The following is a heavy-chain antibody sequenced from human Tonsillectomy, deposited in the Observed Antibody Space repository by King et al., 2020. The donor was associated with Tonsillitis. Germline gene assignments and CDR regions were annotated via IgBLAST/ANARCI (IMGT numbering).Heavy chain of an antibody. V-gene: IGHV3-30*04. CDR2: VSFDGSNK. Sequence: VQLVESGGGVVQPGRSLRLSCAASGFSFSSYAMHWVRQAPGKGLEWVAVVSFDGSNKYYEDSVKGRLTISRDNSKNTLNLHMSSLSAEDTAVYYCARGLIAVADPLDYWGQGTQVTVSS. CDR3: ARGLIAVADPLDY. J-gene: IGHJ4*02. CDR1: GFSFSSYA. D-gene: IGHD6-19*01.